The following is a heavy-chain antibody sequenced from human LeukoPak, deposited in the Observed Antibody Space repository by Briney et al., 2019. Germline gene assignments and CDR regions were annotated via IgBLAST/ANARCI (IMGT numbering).Heavy chain of an antibody. CDR3: AKNPGYSSGWSLGY. V-gene: IGHV3-7*02. J-gene: IGHJ4*02. Sequence: GGSLRLSCAASGFTFSSYWMSWVRQAPGKGLEWVANINQDGSEKYSVDSVKGRFTISRDNSKNTLYLQMNSLRAEDTAVYYCAKNPGYSSGWSLGYWGQGTLVTVSS. D-gene: IGHD6-19*01. CDR2: INQDGSEK. CDR1: GFTFSSYW.